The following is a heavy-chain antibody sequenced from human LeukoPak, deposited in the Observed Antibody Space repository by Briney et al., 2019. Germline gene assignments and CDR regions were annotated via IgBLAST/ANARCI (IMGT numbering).Heavy chain of an antibody. V-gene: IGHV3-48*01. CDR1: GFTFSSYN. CDR3: ARDFLEDTQ. J-gene: IGHJ4*02. Sequence: PGGSLRLSCAASGFTFSSYNMNWVRQAPGKGLEWVSYISSNTRVIHYADSVKGRFTISRDNGKNSLYLQMNSLRAEDTAVYYLARDFLEDTQWGQGTLVTVSS. D-gene: IGHD2-15*01. CDR2: ISSNTRVI.